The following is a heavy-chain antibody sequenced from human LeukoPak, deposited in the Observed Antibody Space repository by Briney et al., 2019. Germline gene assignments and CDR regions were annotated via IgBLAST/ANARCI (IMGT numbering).Heavy chain of an antibody. J-gene: IGHJ4*02. CDR3: ARANHPTYYDSSGYYQDY. CDR2: ISSDGSIT. Sequence: GGSLRLSCAASGFTFSNSWMHWVRQAPGKGLVWVSRISSDGSITTYADSVKGRFTISRDNAKNTLYLQMNSLRAEDTGVYYCARANHPTYYDSSGYYQDYWGQGTLVTVSS. D-gene: IGHD3-22*01. V-gene: IGHV3-74*01. CDR1: GFTFSNSW.